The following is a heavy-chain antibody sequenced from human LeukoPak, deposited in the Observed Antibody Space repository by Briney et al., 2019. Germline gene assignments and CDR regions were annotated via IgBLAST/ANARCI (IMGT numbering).Heavy chain of an antibody. J-gene: IGHJ5*02. CDR3: AKDPDSSSSWFDP. Sequence: GGSLSLSCAASGFTFSSYGMRWVRQAPGKGLEWVAVISYDGSNKYYAGSVKGRFTISRDNSKNTLYLQMNSLRAEDTAVYYCAKDPDSSSSWFDPWGQGTLVTVSS. CDR1: GFTFSSYG. D-gene: IGHD6-6*01. CDR2: ISYDGSNK. V-gene: IGHV3-30*18.